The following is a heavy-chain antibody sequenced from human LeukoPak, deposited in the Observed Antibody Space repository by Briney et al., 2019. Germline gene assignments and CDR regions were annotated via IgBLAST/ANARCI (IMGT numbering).Heavy chain of an antibody. D-gene: IGHD4-17*01. Sequence: GGSLRLSCAASGFTFSSYWMSWVRQAPGKGLEWVANIKQDGSEKYYVDSVKGRFTISRDNAKNSLYLQMNSLRAEDTAVYYCSRERAATVTSYYFDYWGQGTLVTVSS. CDR3: SRERAATVTSYYFDY. CDR1: GFTFSSYW. J-gene: IGHJ4*02. V-gene: IGHV3-7*01. CDR2: IKQDGSEK.